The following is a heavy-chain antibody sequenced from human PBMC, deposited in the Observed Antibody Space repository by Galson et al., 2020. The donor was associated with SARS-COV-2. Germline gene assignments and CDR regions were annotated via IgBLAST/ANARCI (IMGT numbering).Heavy chain of an antibody. CDR2: IYYSRST. D-gene: IGHD1-1*01. Sequence: SETLSLTCAVSGGSISSRAYSWSWTRQPPGKGLEYIGYIYYSRSTYYTPSRKSRVSISVATSKNQVSLKLSSVTAAVTAVYYCARGPRTGRGRYLFDYWGQGTLVTVSS. J-gene: IGHJ4*02. V-gene: IGHV4-30-4*07. CDR1: GGSISSRAYS. CDR3: ARGPRTGRGRYLFDY.